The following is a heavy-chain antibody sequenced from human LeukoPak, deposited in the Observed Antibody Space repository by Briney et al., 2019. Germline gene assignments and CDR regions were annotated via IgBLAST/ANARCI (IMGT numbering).Heavy chain of an antibody. Sequence: SETLSLTCAVYGGSFSGHYWSWIRQPPGKRLEWIGEINHSGSTNYNPSLKSRVTISVDTSKNQFSLEMSSVTAADTAVYYCARVRQDRLLSDYYYGMDVWGQGTTVTVSS. J-gene: IGHJ6*02. CDR1: GGSFSGHY. D-gene: IGHD2-21*01. CDR3: ARVRQDRLLSDYYYGMDV. CDR2: INHSGST. V-gene: IGHV4-34*01.